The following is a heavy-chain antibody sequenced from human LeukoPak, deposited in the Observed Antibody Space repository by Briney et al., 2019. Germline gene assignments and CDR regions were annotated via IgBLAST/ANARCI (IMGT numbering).Heavy chain of an antibody. V-gene: IGHV3-23*01. CDR1: GFTFSTYA. J-gene: IGHJ4*02. CDR3: AKTSRVNSAYDSPFDY. D-gene: IGHD5-12*01. Sequence: PGGSLRLSCAASGFTFSTYAMSWVRQAPGKGLEWVSAVRGSGSDTYYADSVKGRFTISRDNSKNTLHLQMNSLRAEDTAIYYCAKTSRVNSAYDSPFDYWGQGTPVTVSS. CDR2: VRGSGSDT.